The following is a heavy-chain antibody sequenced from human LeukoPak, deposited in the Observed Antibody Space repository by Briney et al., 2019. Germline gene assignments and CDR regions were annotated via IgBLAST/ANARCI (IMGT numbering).Heavy chain of an antibody. Sequence: GALRLSCAASGFTFSNAWMSWVRPAPGKGLEWVGRIKSKTDGGTTDHAAPVKGRFTISRDDSKNTLYLRMNSLKTEDTAVYYCTTGPLSLLGYWGQGTLVTVSS. D-gene: IGHD3-16*01. V-gene: IGHV3-15*01. CDR3: TTGPLSLLGY. J-gene: IGHJ4*02. CDR1: GFTFSNAW. CDR2: IKSKTDGGTT.